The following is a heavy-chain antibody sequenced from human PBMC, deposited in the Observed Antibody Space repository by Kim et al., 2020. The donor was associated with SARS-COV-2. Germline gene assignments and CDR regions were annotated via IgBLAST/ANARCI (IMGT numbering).Heavy chain of an antibody. Sequence: VKGRFNISRDNAKNTLYLQMNSLRAEDTAVYYCASTGGSAYYYYYGMDVWGQGTTVTVSS. D-gene: IGHD3-16*01. V-gene: IGHV3-74*01. J-gene: IGHJ6*02. CDR3: ASTGGSAYYYYYGMDV.